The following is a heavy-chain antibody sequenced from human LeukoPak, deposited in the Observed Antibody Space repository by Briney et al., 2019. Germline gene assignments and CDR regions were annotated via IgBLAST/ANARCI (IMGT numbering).Heavy chain of an antibody. J-gene: IGHJ4*02. CDR1: GFTFSNYW. CDR3: ARDKESGESSEIDY. V-gene: IGHV3-74*03. CDR2: INRDGSTT. Sequence: HTGGSLRLSCAASGFTFSNYWVHWVRQAPGKGLVWVSRINRDGSTTKYADSVKGRFTVSRDNAKNTLNLQMNSLRAEDTAVYYCARDKESGESSEIDYWGQGTLVTVSS. D-gene: IGHD3-10*01.